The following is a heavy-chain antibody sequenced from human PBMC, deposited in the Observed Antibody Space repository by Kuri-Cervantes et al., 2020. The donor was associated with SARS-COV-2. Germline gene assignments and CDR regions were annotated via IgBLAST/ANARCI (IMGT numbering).Heavy chain of an antibody. V-gene: IGHV3-53*01. Sequence: GESLKISCAASGFTVSSNYMSWVRQAPGKGLEWVSVIYSGGSTYYADSVKGRFTISRDNSKNTLYLQMHSLRAEDTAVYYCAKDGGLQEGPDAFDIWGQGTMVTVSS. D-gene: IGHD3-16*01. CDR2: IYSGGST. J-gene: IGHJ3*02. CDR3: AKDGGLQEGPDAFDI. CDR1: GFTVSSNY.